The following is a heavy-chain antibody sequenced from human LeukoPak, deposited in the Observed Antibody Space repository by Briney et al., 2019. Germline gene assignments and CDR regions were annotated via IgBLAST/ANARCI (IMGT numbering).Heavy chain of an antibody. CDR2: IYYSGIT. CDR3: AREGIVRTYDQ. Sequence: PSETLSLTCTVSGDSISSYYWYWFRQPPGKELEWIAYIYYSGITHYNPSLKSRVTISLDTSKNPFSLRLSSVTAADTAVYYCAREGIVRTYDQWGQGTLVTVSS. D-gene: IGHD2/OR15-2a*01. J-gene: IGHJ4*02. CDR1: GDSISSYY. V-gene: IGHV4-59*12.